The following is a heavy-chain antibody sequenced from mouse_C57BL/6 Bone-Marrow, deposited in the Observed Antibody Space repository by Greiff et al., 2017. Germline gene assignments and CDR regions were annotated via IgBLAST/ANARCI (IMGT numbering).Heavy chain of an antibody. CDR3: ARGDYYGSSPYYFDY. Sequence: QVQLQQSGSELRSPGSSVKLSCKDFDSEVFPIAYMSWVRQKPGHGFEWIGGILPSIGRTIYGEKFEDKATLDADTLSNTAYLELNSLTSEDSAIYYCARGDYYGSSPYYFDYWGQGTTLTVSS. CDR2: ILPSIGRT. D-gene: IGHD1-1*01. V-gene: IGHV15-2*01. J-gene: IGHJ2*01. CDR1: DSEVFPIAY.